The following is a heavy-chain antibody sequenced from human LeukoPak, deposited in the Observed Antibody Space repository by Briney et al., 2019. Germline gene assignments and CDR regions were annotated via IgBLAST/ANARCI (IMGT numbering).Heavy chain of an antibody. J-gene: IGHJ4*02. Sequence: SVKVSCKASGGTFSSYAISWVRQAPAQGLEWMGRIIPILGIANSAKKFQGRVTISADKSTSTAYMELSSLRSEYTAVYYCARLVGLSTTASYWGQGTLVIVSS. D-gene: IGHD5/OR15-5a*01. CDR2: IIPILGIA. V-gene: IGHV1-69*04. CDR3: ARLVGLSTTASY. CDR1: GGTFSSYA.